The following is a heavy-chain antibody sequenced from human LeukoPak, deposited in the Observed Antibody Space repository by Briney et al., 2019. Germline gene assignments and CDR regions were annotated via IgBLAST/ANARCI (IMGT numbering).Heavy chain of an antibody. CDR2: IRYDGTNK. Sequence: GSLRLSCAASGFTFRSYGMHWVRQAPGKGLEWVAIIRYDGTNKYYADSVKGRFTISRDNSKNTLYLQMNSLRAEDTAVYYCASTNSYRAQGAFDIWGQGTMVTVSS. CDR3: ASTNSYRAQGAFDI. CDR1: GFTFRSYG. D-gene: IGHD5-18*01. J-gene: IGHJ3*02. V-gene: IGHV3-30*02.